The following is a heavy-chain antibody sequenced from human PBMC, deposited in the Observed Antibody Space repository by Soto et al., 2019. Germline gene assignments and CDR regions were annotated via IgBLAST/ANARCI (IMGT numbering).Heavy chain of an antibody. D-gene: IGHD6-6*01. CDR3: ARTRRYSSSSGYYYYYGMDV. J-gene: IGHJ6*02. Sequence: LRLSCAASGFTFSSYSMNWVRQAPGKGLEWVSYISSSSSTIYYADSVKGRFTISRDNAKNSLYLQMNSLRAEETAVYYCARTRRYSSSSGYYYYYGMDVWGQGTTVTVSS. CDR1: GFTFSSYS. V-gene: IGHV3-48*01. CDR2: ISSSSSTI.